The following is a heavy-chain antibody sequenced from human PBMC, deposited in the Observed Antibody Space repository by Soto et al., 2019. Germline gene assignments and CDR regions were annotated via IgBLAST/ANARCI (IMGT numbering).Heavy chain of an antibody. CDR3: AKVGVLARGLYSGYDFNYYYGMDV. Sequence: GSLRLSCAASGFTFSSYAMSWVRQAPGKGLEWVSAISGSGGSTYYADSVKGRFTISRDNSKNTLYLQMNSLRAEDTVLYYCAKVGVLARGLYSGYDFNYYYGMDVWGQGTTVTVSS. D-gene: IGHD5-12*01. V-gene: IGHV3-23*01. CDR2: ISGSGGST. J-gene: IGHJ6*02. CDR1: GFTFSSYA.